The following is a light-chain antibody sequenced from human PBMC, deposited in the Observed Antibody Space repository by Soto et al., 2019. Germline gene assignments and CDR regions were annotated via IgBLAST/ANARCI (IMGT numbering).Light chain of an antibody. CDR1: STDVGGYNY. J-gene: IGLJ3*02. CDR3: CSYAGAYTWV. Sequence: QSALTQPRSVSGSPGQSVTISCTGASTDVGGYNYVSWYQQYPGRAPKIMIYDVTNRPSGVPDRFSGSKSGNTASLTISGLQAEDEADYYCCSYAGAYTWVFGGGTNVTVL. V-gene: IGLV2-11*01. CDR2: DVT.